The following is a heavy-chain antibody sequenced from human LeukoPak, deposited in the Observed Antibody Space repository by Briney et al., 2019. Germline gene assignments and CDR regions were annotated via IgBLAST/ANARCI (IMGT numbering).Heavy chain of an antibody. V-gene: IGHV3-48*03. Sequence: GGSLRLSCAASGFTFSSYGMNWVRQAPGKGLEWVSYISSSGSTIYYADSVKGRFTISRDNAKNSLYLQTNSLRAEDTAVYCCARALGGSYSPDAFDIWGQGTMVTVSS. CDR2: ISSSGSTI. CDR1: GFTFSSYG. CDR3: ARALGGSYSPDAFDI. D-gene: IGHD1-26*01. J-gene: IGHJ3*02.